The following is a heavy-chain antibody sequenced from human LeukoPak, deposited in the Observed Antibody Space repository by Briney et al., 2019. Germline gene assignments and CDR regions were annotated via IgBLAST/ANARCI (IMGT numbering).Heavy chain of an antibody. Sequence: YSGRVCCKASGCTLSSYAISWVRQAPGQGREGRGGISPIFGTGNYAQKFQRRVTLTTAASTSTASMELCRLRSEDTAVYYCASLRLYCSSTSCYRDHYYYYYMAVWGKGTPVTASS. V-gene: IGHV1-69*05. J-gene: IGHJ6*03. CDR2: ISPIFGTG. CDR3: ASLRLYCSSTSCYRDHYYYYYMAV. CDR1: GCTLSSYA. D-gene: IGHD2-2*02.